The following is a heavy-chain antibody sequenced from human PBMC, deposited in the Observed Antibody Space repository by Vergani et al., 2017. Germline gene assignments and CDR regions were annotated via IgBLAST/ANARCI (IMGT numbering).Heavy chain of an antibody. CDR2: IWYDGSNK. V-gene: IGHV3-33*01. D-gene: IGHD3-10*01. J-gene: IGHJ3*02. CDR3: ARDRITVVRGVIIWHAFDI. Sequence: QVQLVESGGGVVQPGRSLRLSCAASGFTFSSYGMHWVRQAPGKGLEWVAVIWYDGSNKYYADSVKGRFTISRDNSKNTLYLQMNSLRAEDTAVYYCARDRITVVRGVIIWHAFDIWGQGTMVTVSS. CDR1: GFTFSSYG.